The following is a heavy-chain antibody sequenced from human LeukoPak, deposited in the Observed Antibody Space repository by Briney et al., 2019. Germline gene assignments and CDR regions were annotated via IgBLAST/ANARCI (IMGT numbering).Heavy chain of an antibody. V-gene: IGHV3-21*01. CDR2: GSNISSNI. CDR1: GFTFSSYS. J-gene: IGHJ4*02. Sequence: GGSLRLSCPSSGFTFSSYSMNWVRPAAGKELEWVSSGSNISSNIYYTDSVKGRFTISRDNAKNTLYLQMNCMRAEDTAVYYFASRRITIFGVVISDYWGQGTLVTVSS. CDR3: ASRRITIFGVVISDY. D-gene: IGHD3-3*01.